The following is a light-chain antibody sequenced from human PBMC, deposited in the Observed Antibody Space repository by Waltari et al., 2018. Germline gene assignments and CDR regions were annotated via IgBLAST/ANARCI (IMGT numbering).Light chain of an antibody. J-gene: IGKJ3*01. CDR2: AAS. CDR1: QNTGTS. Sequence: QMTQPPPSLPASVGHRLTITCRASQNTGTSLNWYQQKSGEPPKLLIYAASTLHSGAPSRFXGSGSGTDXTLSXSSLXPXXFATYYCXDRYSTXSXTFGPGTRVDV. V-gene: IGKV1-39*01. CDR3: XDRYSTXSXT.